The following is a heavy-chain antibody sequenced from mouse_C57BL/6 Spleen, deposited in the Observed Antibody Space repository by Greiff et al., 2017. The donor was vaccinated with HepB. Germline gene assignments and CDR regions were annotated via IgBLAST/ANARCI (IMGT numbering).Heavy chain of an antibody. CDR2: ISNGGGST. J-gene: IGHJ2*01. Sequence: EVKLMESGGGLVQPGGSLKLSCAASGFTFSDYYMYWVRQTPEKRLEWVAYISNGGGSTYYPDTVKGRFTISRDNAKNTLYLQMSRLKSEDTAMYYCARRMVTTWGLDYWGQGTTLTVSS. V-gene: IGHV5-12*01. CDR1: GFTFSDYY. D-gene: IGHD2-2*01. CDR3: ARRMVTTWGLDY.